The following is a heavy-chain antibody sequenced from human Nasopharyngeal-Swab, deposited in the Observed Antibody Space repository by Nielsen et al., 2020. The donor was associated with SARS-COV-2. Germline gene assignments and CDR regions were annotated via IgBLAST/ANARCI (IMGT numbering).Heavy chain of an antibody. V-gene: IGHV2-70*01. CDR3: ARTRGYYYGSGSYSGWFDP. CDR2: IDWDDDK. J-gene: IGHJ5*02. D-gene: IGHD3-10*01. Sequence: WSRQPPGKALEWVALIDWDDDKYYSTSLKTRRTISKDTSKNQVVLTMTNMDPVDTATYYCARTRGYYYGSGSYSGWFDPWGQGTLVTVSS.